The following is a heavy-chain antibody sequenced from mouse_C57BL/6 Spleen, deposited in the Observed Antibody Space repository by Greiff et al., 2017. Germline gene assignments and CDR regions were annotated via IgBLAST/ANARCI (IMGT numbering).Heavy chain of an antibody. V-gene: IGHV1-64*01. CDR3: ARVRDYCGSSYAMEY. CDR1: GYTFTSYW. CDR2: IHPNSGST. Sequence: QVQLQQPGAELVKPGASVKLSCKASGYTFTSYWMHWVKQRPGQGLEWIGMIHPNSGSTNYNEKFKSKATLTVDKSSSTAYMQLSSLTSEDSAVYYCARVRDYCGSSYAMEYWGQGTSVTVSS. D-gene: IGHD1-1*01. J-gene: IGHJ4*01.